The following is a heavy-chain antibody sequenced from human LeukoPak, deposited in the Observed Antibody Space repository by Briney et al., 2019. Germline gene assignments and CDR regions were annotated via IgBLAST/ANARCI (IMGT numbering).Heavy chain of an antibody. V-gene: IGHV1-18*01. CDR1: GYTFDSYG. Sequence: ASVKVSCKASGYTFDSYGISWVRQAPGQGLEWMGWISVYNGNINNAQKFQARVTMTADTSTSTAYMDLRSLRSDDTAVYYCVRANGLRHENDAFDIWGQGTMVTVSS. J-gene: IGHJ3*02. CDR2: ISVYNGNI. CDR3: VRANGLRHENDAFDI. D-gene: IGHD5-12*01.